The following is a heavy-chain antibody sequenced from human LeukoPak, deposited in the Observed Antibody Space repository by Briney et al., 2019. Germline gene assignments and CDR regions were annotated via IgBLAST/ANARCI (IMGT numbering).Heavy chain of an antibody. CDR1: GYTFTGYY. V-gene: IGHV1-2*04. D-gene: IGHD2-15*01. CDR2: INPNSGGT. CDR3: ARCKEGYCSGGSCYSPFDY. J-gene: IGHJ4*02. Sequence: ASVKVSCKASGYTFTGYYMHWVRQAPGQGLEWMGWINPNSGGTNYAQKFQGWVTMTRDTSISAAHMELSRLRSDDTAVYYCARCKEGYCSGGSCYSPFDYWGQGTLVTVSS.